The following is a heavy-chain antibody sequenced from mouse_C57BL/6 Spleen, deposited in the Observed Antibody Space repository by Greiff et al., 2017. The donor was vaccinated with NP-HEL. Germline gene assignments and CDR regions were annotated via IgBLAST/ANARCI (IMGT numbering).Heavy chain of an antibody. CDR3: ARGGYGYDPFYYAMDY. D-gene: IGHD2-2*01. CDR2: INPGSGGT. J-gene: IGHJ4*01. V-gene: IGHV1-54*01. Sequence: QVQLKESGAELVRPGTSVKVSCKASGYAFTNYLIEWVKQRPGQGLEWIGVINPGSGGTNYNEKFKGKATLTADKSSSTAYMQLSSLTSEDSAVYFCARGGYGYDPFYYAMDYWGQGTSVTVSS. CDR1: GYAFTNYL.